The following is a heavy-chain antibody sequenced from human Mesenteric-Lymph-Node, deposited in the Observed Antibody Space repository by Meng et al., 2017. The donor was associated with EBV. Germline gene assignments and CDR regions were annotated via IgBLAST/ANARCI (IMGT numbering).Heavy chain of an antibody. CDR2: IYWDDDK. CDR3: AHRATGYFDY. D-gene: IGHD5-12*01. CDR1: GFALSSSGVV. Sequence: QITLKYSRPSLATTTQPLTLTCTFSGFALSSSGVVVGWILQPPGKALEGLALIYWDDDKRYSPSLKSRLTITKDTSKNQVVLTMTNMDPVDTATYYCAHRATGYFDYWGQGTLVTVSS. V-gene: IGHV2-5*02. J-gene: IGHJ4*02.